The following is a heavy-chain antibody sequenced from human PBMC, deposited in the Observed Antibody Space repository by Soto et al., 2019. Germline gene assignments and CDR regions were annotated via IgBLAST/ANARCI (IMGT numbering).Heavy chain of an antibody. Sequence: PSETLSLTCTVSGGSISSSTYYRDWIRQPPGKGLEWIGAMYYTGNKNYNPSHESRVTMSVDTSKNQFSLKLSSVTPTDTGVYYCARRSSSSLGSLFDPWGRGILVPVSS. J-gene: IGHJ5*02. CDR1: GGSISSSTYY. CDR2: MYYTGNK. D-gene: IGHD6-6*01. CDR3: ARRSSSSLGSLFDP. V-gene: IGHV4-39*01.